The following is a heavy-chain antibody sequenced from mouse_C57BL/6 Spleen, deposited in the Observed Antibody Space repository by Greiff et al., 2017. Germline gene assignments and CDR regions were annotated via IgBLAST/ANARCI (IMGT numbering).Heavy chain of an antibody. CDR1: GYTFTSYD. CDR2: LYPRDGST. J-gene: IGHJ2*01. D-gene: IGHD1-1*01. V-gene: IGHV1-85*01. Sequence: QVQLKESGPELVKPGASVKLSCKASGYTFTSYDINWVKQRPGQGLEWIGWLYPRDGSTKYNEKFKGKATLTVDTSSSTAYMELHSLTSEDSAVYFCAREGPNTGGSSSWGQGTTLTVSS. CDR3: AREGPNTGGSSS.